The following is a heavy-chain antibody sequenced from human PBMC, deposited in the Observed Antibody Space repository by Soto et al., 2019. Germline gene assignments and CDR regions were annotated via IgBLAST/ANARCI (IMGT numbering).Heavy chain of an antibody. Sequence: SETLSLTCAVSGGSISSGGYSWSWIRQPPGKGLEWIGYIYHSGSTYYNPSLKSRVTISLDRSNNQFSLKLSSMTAADTAVYYCATLPPRIVVVMTDLPTWGQGTLVTVSS. J-gene: IGHJ5*02. CDR2: IYHSGST. D-gene: IGHD2-15*01. CDR1: GGSISSGGYS. CDR3: ATLPPRIVVVMTDLPT. V-gene: IGHV4-30-2*01.